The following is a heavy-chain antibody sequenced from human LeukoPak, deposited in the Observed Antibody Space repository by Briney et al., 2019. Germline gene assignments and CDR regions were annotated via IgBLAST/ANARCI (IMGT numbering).Heavy chain of an antibody. Sequence: GASVKVSCKASGYTFTGYYMHWVRQAPGQRLEWMGWINPNSGGTNYAQKFQGRVTMTRDTSISTAYMELSRLRSDDTAVYYCASCLNDYGDYYFDYWGQGTLVTVSS. D-gene: IGHD4-17*01. V-gene: IGHV1-2*02. CDR1: GYTFTGYY. CDR2: INPNSGGT. J-gene: IGHJ4*02. CDR3: ASCLNDYGDYYFDY.